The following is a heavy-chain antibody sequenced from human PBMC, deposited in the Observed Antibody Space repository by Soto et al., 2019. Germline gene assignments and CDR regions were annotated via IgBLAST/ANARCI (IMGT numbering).Heavy chain of an antibody. Sequence: AVKVSCEDCGGTFSSYAISLVRQAPGQGLEWMGGIIPIFGTANYAQKFQGRVTVTADESTSTAYMELSSLRSEDTAVYYCARVGSSITMDFDYWGQGTLVTVSS. V-gene: IGHV1-69*13. D-gene: IGHD3-10*01. J-gene: IGHJ4*02. CDR3: ARVGSSITMDFDY. CDR2: IIPIFGTA. CDR1: GGTFSSYA.